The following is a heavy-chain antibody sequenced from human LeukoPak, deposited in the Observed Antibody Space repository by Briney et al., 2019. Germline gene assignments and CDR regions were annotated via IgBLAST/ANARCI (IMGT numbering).Heavy chain of an antibody. D-gene: IGHD4-11*01. Sequence: GGSLRLSCAASGFTFSNYEMNWVRQAPGKGLEWVSYISGSGSTIYYADSVKGRFTISRDNAKDSLYLQMNSLRAEDTAVYYCARGDYSNYYYYYMDVWGKGTTVTVSS. CDR1: GFTFSNYE. CDR3: ARGDYSNYYYYYMDV. J-gene: IGHJ6*03. V-gene: IGHV3-48*03. CDR2: ISGSGSTI.